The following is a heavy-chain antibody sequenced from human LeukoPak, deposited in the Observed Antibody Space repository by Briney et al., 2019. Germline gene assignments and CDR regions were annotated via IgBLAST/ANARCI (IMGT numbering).Heavy chain of an antibody. CDR2: ISSGSTAI. Sequence: GGSLRLSCAASAFTFSSYAMNWVRQAPGKGLEWVSKISSGSTAIYYADSVKGRFTIFRDNAKNSLYLQMNSLRAEDTAVYYCARDQTKVFDYWGQGTLVTVSS. V-gene: IGHV3-48*01. CDR1: AFTFSSYA. J-gene: IGHJ4*02. CDR3: ARDQTKVFDY.